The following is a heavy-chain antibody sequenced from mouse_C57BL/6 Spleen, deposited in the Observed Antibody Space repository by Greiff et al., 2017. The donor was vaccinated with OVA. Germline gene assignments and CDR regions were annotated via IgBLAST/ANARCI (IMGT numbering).Heavy chain of an antibody. Sequence: QVQLQQPGTELVKPGASVKLSCKASGYTFTSYWMHWVKQRPGQGLEWIGNINPSNGGTNYNEKFKSKATLTVDKSSSTAYMQLSSLTSEDSAVXYCARATIDYDVDWFAYWGQGTLVTVSA. CDR2: INPSNGGT. CDR1: GYTFTSYW. J-gene: IGHJ3*01. D-gene: IGHD2-4*01. CDR3: ARATIDYDVDWFAY. V-gene: IGHV1-53*01.